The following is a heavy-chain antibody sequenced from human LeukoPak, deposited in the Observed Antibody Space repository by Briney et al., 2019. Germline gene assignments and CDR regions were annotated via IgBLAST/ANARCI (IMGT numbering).Heavy chain of an antibody. CDR3: ARDRSASCRFDY. D-gene: IGHD2-2*01. Sequence: PSETLSLTCSVSGDSISGYYWSWIRQPAGKGLEWIGRIYTSGSTNYNPSLKSRVTMSVDTSKNQFSLNLSSATAADTAVYYCARDRSASCRFDYWGQGTLVTVSS. CDR2: IYTSGST. CDR1: GDSISGYY. V-gene: IGHV4-4*07. J-gene: IGHJ4*02.